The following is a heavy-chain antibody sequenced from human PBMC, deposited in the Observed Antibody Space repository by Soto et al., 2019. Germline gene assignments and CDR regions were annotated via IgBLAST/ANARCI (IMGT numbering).Heavy chain of an antibody. CDR1: GYSFTGNY. J-gene: IGHJ4*02. CDR2: ISPRSVGT. Sequence: VQLVQSGAEVKKPGASVKVSCRTSGYSFTGNYIHWVRQAPGQGLEWMGWISPRSVGTKYAQKFQGWVTMTRDTSISTVYMELSRLRSDDTAVYYCARGGYSSSYYGYDYWGQGTLVTVSS. CDR3: ARGGYSSSYYGYDY. D-gene: IGHD6-13*01. V-gene: IGHV1-2*04.